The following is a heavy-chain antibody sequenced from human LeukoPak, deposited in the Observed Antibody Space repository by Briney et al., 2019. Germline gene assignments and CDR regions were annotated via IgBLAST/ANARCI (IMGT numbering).Heavy chain of an antibody. CDR2: ASGTAT. V-gene: IGHV3-23*01. D-gene: IGHD5-24*01. J-gene: IGHJ4*02. CDR3: ANDKISGDGYVVFDH. Sequence: ASGTATYYPDSVKGPFTISRHNSKNPLYLQLHSLRAEDTALYYCANDKISGDGYVVFDHWGPGTLVTVSS.